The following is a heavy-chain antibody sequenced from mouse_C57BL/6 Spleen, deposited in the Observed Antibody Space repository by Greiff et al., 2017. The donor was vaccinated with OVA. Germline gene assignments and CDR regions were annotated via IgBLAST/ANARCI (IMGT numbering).Heavy chain of an antibody. CDR1: GYSFTGYF. D-gene: IGHD1-1*01. V-gene: IGHV1-20*01. CDR2: INPYNGDT. CDR3: ARSYYGSSYDAMDY. J-gene: IGHJ4*01. Sequence: VQLQQSGPELVKPGDSVKISCKASGYSFTGYFMNWVMQSHGKSLEWIGRINPYNGDTFYNQKFKGKATLTVDKSSSTAHMELRSLTSEDSAVYDCARSYYGSSYDAMDYWGQGTSVTVSS.